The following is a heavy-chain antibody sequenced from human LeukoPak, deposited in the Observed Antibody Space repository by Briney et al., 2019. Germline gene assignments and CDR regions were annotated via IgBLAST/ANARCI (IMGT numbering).Heavy chain of an antibody. CDR2: ISSSGSTI. J-gene: IGHJ6*03. V-gene: IGHV3-11*04. Sequence: GGSLRLSCAASGFTFSDYYMSWIRQAPGKGLEWVSYISSSGSTIYYADSVKGRFTISRDNAKNSLYLQMNSLRAEDAAVYYCARHLWKEEVRYFDWQHYYYYYMDVWGKGTTVTISS. CDR3: ARHLWKEEVRYFDWQHYYYYYMDV. CDR1: GFTFSDYY. D-gene: IGHD3-9*01.